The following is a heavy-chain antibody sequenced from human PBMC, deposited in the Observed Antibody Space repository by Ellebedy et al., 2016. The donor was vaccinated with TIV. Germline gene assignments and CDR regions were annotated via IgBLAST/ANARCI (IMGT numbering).Heavy chain of an antibody. J-gene: IGHJ4*02. Sequence: GESLKISCAASGFTFSSYSMNWVRQAPGKGPEWVSYISSSSSTIYYADSVKGRFTISRDNAKNSLYLQMNSLRAEDTAVYYCARDLGYDFWSGYYGDYWGQGTLVTVSS. CDR2: ISSSSSTI. D-gene: IGHD3-3*01. CDR3: ARDLGYDFWSGYYGDY. V-gene: IGHV3-48*01. CDR1: GFTFSSYS.